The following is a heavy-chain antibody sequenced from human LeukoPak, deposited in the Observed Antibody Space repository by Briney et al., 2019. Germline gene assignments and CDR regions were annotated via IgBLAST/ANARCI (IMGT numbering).Heavy chain of an antibody. Sequence: ASVKVSCKASGYSFSTYGINCVRQAPRQGLQWMGWISGRNGNTRYAQEVQGRVTMTTDTSTDTAYLDLTSLRSDDTAVYYCARASDNSWPFDYWGQGTLVTVSS. CDR2: ISGRNGNT. V-gene: IGHV1-18*01. D-gene: IGHD6-13*01. CDR3: ARASDNSWPFDY. CDR1: GYSFSTYG. J-gene: IGHJ4*02.